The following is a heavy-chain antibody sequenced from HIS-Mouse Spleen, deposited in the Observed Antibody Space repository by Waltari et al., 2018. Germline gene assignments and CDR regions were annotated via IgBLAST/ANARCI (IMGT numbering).Heavy chain of an antibody. J-gene: IGHJ2*01. V-gene: IGHV4-39*07. D-gene: IGHD6-13*01. CDR1: GGSISRSSYH. Sequence: QLQLQESGPGLVKPSETLSLTCPVSGGSISRSSYHWGWLRQPPGKGLEWIGSIYYSGSTYYNPSLKSRVTISVDTSKNQFSLKLSSVTAADTAVYYCAREIPYSSSWYDWYFDLWGRGTLVTVSS. CDR2: IYYSGST. CDR3: AREIPYSSSWYDWYFDL.